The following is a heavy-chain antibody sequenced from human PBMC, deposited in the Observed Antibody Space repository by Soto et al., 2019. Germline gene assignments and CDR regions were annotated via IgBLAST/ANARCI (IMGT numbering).Heavy chain of an antibody. D-gene: IGHD5-12*01. V-gene: IGHV4-59*01. Sequence: QVQLQVSGPGLVKPSETLSLTSTVSGDSISSYSWSWIRQPPGKGLEWIGNIHYNGNTKYNPSLKSRVTMSVDTSKNQFSLKLISVTAADTAVYYCAREGNLGRWLQPLDYWGQGTLVTVSS. CDR1: GDSISSYS. CDR3: AREGNLGRWLQPLDY. CDR2: IHYNGNT. J-gene: IGHJ4*02.